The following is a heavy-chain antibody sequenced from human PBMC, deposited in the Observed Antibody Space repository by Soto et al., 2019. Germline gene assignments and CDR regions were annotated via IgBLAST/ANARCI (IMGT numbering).Heavy chain of an antibody. J-gene: IGHJ4*02. Sequence: LSCAACGFTVSSYARAWVRQTPGKGLEWVSGISGSGATTSYADSVKGRFTVSRDNSKNTLYLQMNSLRVEDTAVYYCAKWGPYDFSLGYWGQGTLVTV. CDR2: ISGSGATT. V-gene: IGHV3-23*01. CDR3: AKWGPYDFSLGY. CDR1: GFTVSSYA. D-gene: IGHD3-3*01.